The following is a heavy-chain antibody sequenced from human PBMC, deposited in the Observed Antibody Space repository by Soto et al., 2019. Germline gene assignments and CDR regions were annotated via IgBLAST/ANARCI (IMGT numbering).Heavy chain of an antibody. CDR3: ARGWYYYDSSGYAFDY. V-gene: IGHV1-69*06. D-gene: IGHD3-22*01. J-gene: IGHJ4*02. CDR1: GDSFSSYA. Sequence: GASVKVSCKASGDSFSSYAISWVRQAPGQGLEWMGGIIPIFGTANYAQKFKGRVTITADKSTSTAYMELISLRSEDTAMYYCARGWYYYDSSGYAFDYWGRGTQVTVSS. CDR2: IIPIFGTA.